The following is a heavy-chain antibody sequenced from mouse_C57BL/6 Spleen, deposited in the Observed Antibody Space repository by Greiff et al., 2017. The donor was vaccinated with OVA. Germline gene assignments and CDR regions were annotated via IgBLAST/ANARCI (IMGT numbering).Heavy chain of an antibody. CDR3: ARPPAMDY. Sequence: VQLQQSGPELVKPGASVKISCKASGYAFSSSWMNWVKQRPGKGLEWIGRIYPGDGDTNYNGKFKGKATLTADKSSSTAYMQLSSLTSEDSAVYCCARPPAMDYWGQGTSVTVSS. CDR1: GYAFSSSW. CDR2: IYPGDGDT. J-gene: IGHJ4*01. V-gene: IGHV1-82*01.